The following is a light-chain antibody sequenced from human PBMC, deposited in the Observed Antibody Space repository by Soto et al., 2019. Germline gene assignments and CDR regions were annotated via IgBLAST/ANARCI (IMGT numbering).Light chain of an antibody. V-gene: IGLV2-8*01. CDR1: SSDVGGYNY. CDR2: EVS. J-gene: IGLJ1*01. CDR3: SSYAGSNNSLYV. Sequence: QSVLTQPPSASGSPGRAVTISCTGTSSDVGGYNYVSWYQQHPGKAPKLMIYEVSKRPSGVPDRFSGSKSGNTASLTVSGLQAEGEADYYCSSYAGSNNSLYVFGTGTKVTVL.